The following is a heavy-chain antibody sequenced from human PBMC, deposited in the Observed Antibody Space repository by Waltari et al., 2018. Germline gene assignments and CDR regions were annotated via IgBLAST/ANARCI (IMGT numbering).Heavy chain of an antibody. CDR3: SGGEVTGTDF. Sequence: EVQVVESGGGLVQPGGSLKLSCATSGFSFSGPTIHWVRQTPGKGLEWVGRIRREPYNYATAYSASVKGRFTISRDDSKNTAYLQMNSLRTEDTAVYYCSGGEVTGTDFWGQGTLVTVSS. CDR1: GFSFSGPT. D-gene: IGHD6-19*01. CDR2: IRREPYNYAT. V-gene: IGHV3-73*01. J-gene: IGHJ4*02.